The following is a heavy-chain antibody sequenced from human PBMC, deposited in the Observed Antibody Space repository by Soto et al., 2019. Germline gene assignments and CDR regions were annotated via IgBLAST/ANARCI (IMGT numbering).Heavy chain of an antibody. CDR2: INHSGST. V-gene: IGHV4-34*01. Sequence: PSETLSLTCAVYGGSFSGYYWSWIRQPPGKGLEWIGEINHSGSTNYNPSLKSRVTISVDTSKNQFSLKLSSVTAADTAVYYCARGPRCSSGGSCYWFDPWGQGTLVTVSS. CDR1: GGSFSGYY. CDR3: ARGPRCSSGGSCYWFDP. J-gene: IGHJ5*02. D-gene: IGHD2-15*01.